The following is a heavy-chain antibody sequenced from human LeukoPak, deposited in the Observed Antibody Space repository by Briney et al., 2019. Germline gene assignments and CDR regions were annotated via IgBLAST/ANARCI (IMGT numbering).Heavy chain of an antibody. CDR1: GGSISSSSYY. CDR3: VRHKIRWYCSGGSCYSGWFDP. J-gene: IGHJ5*02. D-gene: IGHD2-15*01. V-gene: IGHV4-39*01. Sequence: SETLSLTCTVSGGSISSSSYYRGWIRQPPGKGLEWIGSIYYSGSTYYNPSLKSRVTISVDTSKNQFSLKLSSVTAADTAVYYCVRHKIRWYCSGGSCYSGWFDPWGQGTLVTVSS. CDR2: IYYSGST.